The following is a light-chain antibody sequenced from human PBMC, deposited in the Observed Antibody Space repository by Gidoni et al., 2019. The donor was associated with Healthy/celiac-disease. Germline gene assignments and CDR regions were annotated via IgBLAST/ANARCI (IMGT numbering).Light chain of an antibody. J-gene: IGLJ1*01. V-gene: IGLV2-14*01. Sequence: QSALTQPAPVSWSPGQSITISCTGTSSDVGGYNYVSWYQQHPGKPPKLMIYEVSNRPSGVSNRFSGSKSGNTASLTISGLQAEDEADYYCSSYTSSSTRVFGTGTKVTVL. CDR2: EVS. CDR1: SSDVGGYNY. CDR3: SSYTSSSTRV.